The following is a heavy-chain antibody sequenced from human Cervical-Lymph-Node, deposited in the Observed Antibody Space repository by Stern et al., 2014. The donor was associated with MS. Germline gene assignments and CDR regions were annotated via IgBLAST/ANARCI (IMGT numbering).Heavy chain of an antibody. V-gene: IGHV3-9*01. CDR2: FSWNSGSI. Sequence: EVQLVQSGGGLVQPGRSLRLSCAASGFTFDDYAMHWVRQAPGKGLEWVSGFSWNSGSIGYADSVKGRFTISRDNAKNSLYLQMNSLRAEDTALYYCAKDIGSSVGSSGWYETDAFDIWGQGTMVTVSS. J-gene: IGHJ3*02. CDR3: AKDIGSSVGSSGWYETDAFDI. CDR1: GFTFDDYA. D-gene: IGHD6-19*01.